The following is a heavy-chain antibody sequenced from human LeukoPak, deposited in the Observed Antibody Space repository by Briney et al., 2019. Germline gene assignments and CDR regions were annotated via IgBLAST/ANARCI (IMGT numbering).Heavy chain of an antibody. V-gene: IGHV4-59*08. D-gene: IGHD3-10*01. J-gene: IGHJ4*02. CDR2: VFSSGST. CDR3: GRHFGGSSGSFYTDY. CDR1: GDSTSNHK. Sequence: SETLSLTCTLSGDSTSNHKWNSIRQSPQKRRERVGYVFSSGSTDYTPSLKSRVTISLDTSRNLSSLSLTSVTAADTAVYYCGRHFGGSSGSFYTDYWGQGTLVTVSS.